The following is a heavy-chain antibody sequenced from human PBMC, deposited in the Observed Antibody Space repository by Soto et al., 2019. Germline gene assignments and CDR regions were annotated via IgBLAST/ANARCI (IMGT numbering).Heavy chain of an antibody. Sequence: PGGSLRLSCAASGFTFSSYGMHWVRQAPGKGLEWVAVISYDGSNKYYADSVKGRFTISRDNSKNTLYLQMNSLRAEDTAVYYCATGGQQPPLYYYYYMDVWGKGTTVTVSS. J-gene: IGHJ6*03. V-gene: IGHV3-30*03. CDR1: GFTFSSYG. CDR2: ISYDGSNK. D-gene: IGHD6-13*01. CDR3: ATGGQQPPLYYYYYMDV.